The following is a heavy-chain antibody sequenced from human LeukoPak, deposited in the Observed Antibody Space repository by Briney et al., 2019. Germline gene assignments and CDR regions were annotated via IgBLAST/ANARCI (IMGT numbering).Heavy chain of an antibody. CDR3: AKDRRPLRITMIVVDHFDY. V-gene: IGHV3-30*02. Sequence: GGSLRLSCAASGFIFNTYVMHWVRQAPGKGLEWLAFIRYDGSNKNYADSVKGRFTISRDNTKNSLYLQMNSLRAEDTAVYYCAKDRRPLRITMIVVDHFDYWGQGTLVTVSS. D-gene: IGHD3-22*01. CDR1: GFIFNTYV. CDR2: IRYDGSNK. J-gene: IGHJ4*02.